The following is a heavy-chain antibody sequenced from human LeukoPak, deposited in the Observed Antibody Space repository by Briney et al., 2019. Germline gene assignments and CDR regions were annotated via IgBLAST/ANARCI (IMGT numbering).Heavy chain of an antibody. CDR1: GFTFSSYA. V-gene: IGHV3-23*01. D-gene: IGHD2-2*02. CDR3: AKDRRDCSSTSCYTLLGAFDI. CDR2: ISGSGGST. Sequence: GGSLRLSCAASGFTFSSYAMSWVRQAPGKGLEWVSAISGSGGSTYYADSVKGRFTIFRDNSKNTLYLQMNSLRAEDTAVYYCAKDRRDCSSTSCYTLLGAFDIWGQGTMVTVSS. J-gene: IGHJ3*02.